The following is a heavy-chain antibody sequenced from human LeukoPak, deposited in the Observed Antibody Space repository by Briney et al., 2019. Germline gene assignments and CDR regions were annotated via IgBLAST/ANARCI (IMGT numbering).Heavy chain of an antibody. Sequence: GGSLRLSCAASGFTFSSYSMNWVRQAPGKGLEWVSYISSSGSTIYYADSVKGRFTISRDNAKNSLYLQMNSLRAEDTAVYYCARDNRDGYIDYWGRGTLVTVSS. J-gene: IGHJ4*02. D-gene: IGHD5-24*01. CDR1: GFTFSSYS. CDR2: ISSSGSTI. CDR3: ARDNRDGYIDY. V-gene: IGHV3-48*04.